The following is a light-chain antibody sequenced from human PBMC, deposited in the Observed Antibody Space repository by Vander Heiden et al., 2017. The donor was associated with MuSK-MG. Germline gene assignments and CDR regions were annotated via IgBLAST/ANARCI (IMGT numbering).Light chain of an antibody. J-gene: IGKJ2*01. V-gene: IGKV4-1*01. Sequence: DIVMTQSPDSLAVSLGERATINCKSSQTVLDRSNNENSLSWYQQKPGQPPRLLIYWTSIRQPGAPDRFSGGGSGTDFTLTISSLQAEDVAVYYCQQHYSIPYTFGQGTKLDIK. CDR1: QTVLDRSNNENS. CDR2: WTS. CDR3: QQHYSIPYT.